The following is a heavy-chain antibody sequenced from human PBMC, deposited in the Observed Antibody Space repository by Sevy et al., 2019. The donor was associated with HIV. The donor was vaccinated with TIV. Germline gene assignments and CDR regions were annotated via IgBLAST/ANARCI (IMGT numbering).Heavy chain of an antibody. Sequence: SETLSHTCSVSGDSISGYYWSWIRQPPGKGLEWIGYIYYSGRTNYNPYLKSRVTISVDTSKNQFSLKLISVTAADTAVYYCARAAQDYYYGMDVWGQGTTVTVSS. J-gene: IGHJ6*02. CDR1: GDSISGYY. V-gene: IGHV4-59*01. CDR2: IYYSGRT. CDR3: ARAAQDYYYGMDV.